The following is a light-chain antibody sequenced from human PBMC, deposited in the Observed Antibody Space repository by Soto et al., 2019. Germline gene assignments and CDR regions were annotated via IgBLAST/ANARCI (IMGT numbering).Light chain of an antibody. V-gene: IGLV2-23*02. CDR3: CSYAGSSPYV. CDR1: SSDVGSYNL. J-gene: IGLJ1*01. Sequence: QSALTQPASVSGSPGQSITISCTGTSSDVGSYNLVSWYQQHPGKAHKLMFYEVSKRPSGVSNRFSGSKSGNTASLTISWLQAEDEADYYCCSYAGSSPYVFGTGTKVTVL. CDR2: EVS.